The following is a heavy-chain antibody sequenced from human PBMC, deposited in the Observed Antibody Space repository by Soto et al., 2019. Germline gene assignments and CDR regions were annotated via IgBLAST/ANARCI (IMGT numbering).Heavy chain of an antibody. J-gene: IGHJ3*01. D-gene: IGHD1-1*01. Sequence: PSETLSLTCTVXXDXISEXDXXCGWIRQPPGGGLEWLGSTHYSGTTYCSSSLKGRATISIDTSQNLISLNLKSATAPDTAVYFCARARGQRHRNAFLVWGQGTMVTVSS. V-gene: IGHV4-39*01. CDR3: ARARGQRHRNAFLV. CDR1: XDXISEXDXX. CDR2: THYSGTT.